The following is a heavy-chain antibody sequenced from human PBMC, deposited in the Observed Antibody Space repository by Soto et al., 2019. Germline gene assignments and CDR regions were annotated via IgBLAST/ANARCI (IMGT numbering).Heavy chain of an antibody. V-gene: IGHV4-39*01. CDR2: IHYSGST. CDR1: GGSISGSSFY. Sequence: SETLSLTCAVSGGSISGSSFYWGWIRQPPEKGLESIGSIHYSGSTYYNPSLKSRVTMSVDTSKNQFSLKLTSVTAADTAVYYCARFKGTGANLVRGVIVAGDSLDYWGQGTLVTVSS. CDR3: ARFKGTGANLVRGVIVAGDSLDY. D-gene: IGHD3-10*01. J-gene: IGHJ4*02.